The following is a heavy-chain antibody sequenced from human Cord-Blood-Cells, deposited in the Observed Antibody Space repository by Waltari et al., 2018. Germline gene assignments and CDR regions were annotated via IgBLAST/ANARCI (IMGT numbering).Heavy chain of an antibody. J-gene: IGHJ4*02. CDR1: GYSFTSYW. CDR3: ARGNCSSTSCYSYFDY. CDR2: LYPGDSDT. V-gene: IGHV5-51*01. D-gene: IGHD2-2*02. Sequence: EVQLVQSGAEVKKPGESLKISCKGSGYSFTSYWIGWVRQMPGKGLEWMWILYPGDSDTRYSPSFQGQVTISADKSISTAYLQWSSLKASDTAMYYCARGNCSSTSCYSYFDYWGQGTLVTVSS.